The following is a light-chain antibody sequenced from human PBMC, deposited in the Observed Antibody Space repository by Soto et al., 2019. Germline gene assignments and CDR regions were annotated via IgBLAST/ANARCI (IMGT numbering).Light chain of an antibody. CDR1: QSVSSN. J-gene: IGKJ1*01. CDR2: AAS. Sequence: EIVLIQSPATLSLSPGERATLSCRASQSVSSNLAWYQQKPGQAPRLLIYAASTRATGIPARFSGSGSGTEFTLTISSLQSEDFAVYYCQQYNNWPVFGQGTKVDIK. CDR3: QQYNNWPV. V-gene: IGKV3-15*01.